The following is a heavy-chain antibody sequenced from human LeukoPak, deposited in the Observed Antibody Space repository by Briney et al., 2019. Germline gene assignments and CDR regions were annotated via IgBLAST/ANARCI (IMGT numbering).Heavy chain of an antibody. D-gene: IGHD3-3*01. Sequence: GGSLRLSCAASGFTFRNYLMNWVRQAPGKGLEWVSFISSTGGTIYYADSVKGRFTVSRDNGKNSLLLQMNSLRAEDTALYYCARYDFILISYFDLWGRGTLVTVSS. CDR3: ARYDFILISYFDL. J-gene: IGHJ2*01. CDR2: ISSTGGTI. V-gene: IGHV3-48*01. CDR1: GFTFRNYL.